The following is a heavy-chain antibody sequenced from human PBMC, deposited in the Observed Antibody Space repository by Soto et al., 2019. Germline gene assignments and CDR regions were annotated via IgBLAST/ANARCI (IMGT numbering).Heavy chain of an antibody. CDR2: INAGTGNT. Sequence: ASVKVSCKTSGYTFTRYTLHWLRQAPGQRLEWMGWINAGTGNTKFSQKFQGRVTMTRDTSATTAYMELSSLRFEDAAVYYCARVGVDSSAFDYWGQGTVVT. CDR3: ARVGVDSSAFDY. D-gene: IGHD3-22*01. CDR1: GYTFTRYT. V-gene: IGHV1-3*01. J-gene: IGHJ4*02.